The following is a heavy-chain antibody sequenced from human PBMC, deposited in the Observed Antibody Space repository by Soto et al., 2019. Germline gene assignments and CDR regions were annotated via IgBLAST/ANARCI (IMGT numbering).Heavy chain of an antibody. D-gene: IGHD3-10*01. CDR3: ANDLAPHYYGSGSIPAV. CDR2: ISYDGSNK. J-gene: IGHJ6*04. Sequence: QVQLVESGGGVVQPGRSLRLSCAASGFTFSSYGMHWVRQAPGKGLEWVAVISYDGSNKYYADSVKGRFTISRDNSKNTLYLQMNSLRAEDTAVYYCANDLAPHYYGSGSIPAVCGKGTTVTVSS. CDR1: GFTFSSYG. V-gene: IGHV3-30*18.